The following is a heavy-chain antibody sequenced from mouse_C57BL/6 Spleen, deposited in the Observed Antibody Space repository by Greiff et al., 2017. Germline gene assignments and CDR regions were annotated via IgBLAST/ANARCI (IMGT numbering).Heavy chain of an antibody. Sequence: LVESGAELARPGASVKMSCKASGYTFTSYTMHWVKQRPGQGLEWIGYINPSSGYTKYNQKFKDKATLTADKSSSTAYMQLSSLTSEDSAVYYCARAERGYFGGWGTGTTVTVS. CDR1: GYTFTSYT. J-gene: IGHJ1*03. CDR3: ARAERGYFGG. CDR2: INPSSGYT. V-gene: IGHV1-4*01.